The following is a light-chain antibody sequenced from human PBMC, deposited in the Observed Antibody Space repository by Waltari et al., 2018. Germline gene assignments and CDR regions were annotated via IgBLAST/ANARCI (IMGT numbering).Light chain of an antibody. CDR1: QDIRNH. CDR3: LQYDNVPPT. Sequence: DIQMTQSPSSLSASVGDRVTIPCQASQDIRNHLNWYQQKPGKPPKLLIYDASNLQSGVPSRFSGIQSGTDFTFTISSLQPEDIATYYCLQYDNVPPTFGAGTKVDIK. CDR2: DAS. V-gene: IGKV1-33*01. J-gene: IGKJ4*01.